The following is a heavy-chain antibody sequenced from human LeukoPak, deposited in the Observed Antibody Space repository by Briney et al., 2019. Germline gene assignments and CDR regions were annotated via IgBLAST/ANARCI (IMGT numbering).Heavy chain of an antibody. CDR2: IYYSGST. J-gene: IGHJ6*02. Sequence: SETLSLTGTVSGGSISSYYWSWIRQPPGKGLEWIGYIYYSGSTNYNPSLKSRVTISVDTSKNQFSLKLSSVTAADTAVYYCARGPSRDGYKSGYYYYGMDVWGQGTTVTVSS. CDR1: GGSISSYY. D-gene: IGHD5-24*01. V-gene: IGHV4-59*01. CDR3: ARGPSRDGYKSGYYYYGMDV.